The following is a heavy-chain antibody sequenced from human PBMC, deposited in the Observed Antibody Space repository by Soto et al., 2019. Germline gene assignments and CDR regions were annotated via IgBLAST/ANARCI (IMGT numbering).Heavy chain of an antibody. Sequence: QVQLVQSGAEVKKPGASVKVSCKASGYTFTSYDINWVRQATGQGLEWMGWMNPNSGNTGYAQKFQGRVTMTRNTSRSTDYMELISVRSEDTAVYYCARGINYYASGYDAFDIWGQGTMVTVSS. V-gene: IGHV1-8*01. J-gene: IGHJ3*02. CDR2: MNPNSGNT. CDR3: ARGINYYASGYDAFDI. CDR1: GYTFTSYD. D-gene: IGHD3-10*01.